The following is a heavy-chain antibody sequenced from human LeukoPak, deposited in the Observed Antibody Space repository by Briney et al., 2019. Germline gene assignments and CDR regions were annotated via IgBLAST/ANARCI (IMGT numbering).Heavy chain of an antibody. CDR2: IYYSGST. D-gene: IGHD5-12*01. CDR1: GGSVSSGSYY. CDR3: ARYYSGYDYYDY. J-gene: IGHJ4*02. V-gene: IGHV4-61*01. Sequence: PSETLSLTCTVSGGSVSSGSYYWSWIRQPPGKGLEWIGYIYYSGSTNYNPSLKSRVTISVDTSKNQFSLKLRSVTAVDTAMYYCARYYSGYDYYDYWGQGTLVTVSS.